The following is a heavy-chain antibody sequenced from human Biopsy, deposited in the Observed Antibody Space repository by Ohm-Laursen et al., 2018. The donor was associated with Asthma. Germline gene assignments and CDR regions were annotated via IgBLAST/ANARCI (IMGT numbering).Heavy chain of an antibody. CDR2: INSVFGTT. D-gene: IGHD2-15*01. V-gene: IGHV1-69*13. CDR1: GGTFNTYA. CDR3: ARKAGSCISRACYSLDF. Sequence: GASVKVSCKSLGGTFNTYAIGWVRQAPGQGLEWIGWINSVFGTTTYPQKFQDRITITADDSTSAVYMELSSLRSEDTAVYYCARKAGSCISRACYSLDFWGQGTLVTVSS. J-gene: IGHJ4*02.